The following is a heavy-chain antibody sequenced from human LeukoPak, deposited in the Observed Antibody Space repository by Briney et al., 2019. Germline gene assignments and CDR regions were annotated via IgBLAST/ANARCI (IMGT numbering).Heavy chain of an antibody. CDR3: TRDGLSGDH. J-gene: IGHJ4*02. CDR2: IYQSGTT. V-gene: IGHV4-30-2*01. CDR1: GGSISSGGYY. Sequence: SETLSLTCTVSGGSISSGGYYWNWIRQPPGKGLEWIGYIYQSGTTHYNPSLKSRVTISVDRSKNQFYLNLTSVTVADTAMYYCTRDGLSGDHWGQGTLVTVSS. D-gene: IGHD1-26*01.